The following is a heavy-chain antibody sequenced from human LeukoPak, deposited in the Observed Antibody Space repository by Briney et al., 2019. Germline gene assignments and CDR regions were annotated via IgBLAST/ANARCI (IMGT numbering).Heavy chain of an antibody. CDR3: ARRYYYGPSMPSYFDY. CDR1: GYSNSSGYY. V-gene: IGHV4-38-2*01. D-gene: IGHD3-10*01. Sequence: SETLSLTCDVSGYSNSSGYYWGWIRQPPGKGLEWIGSIYHSGSTYYNPSLKSRVTISVDTSKNQFSLKLSSVTAADTAVYYCARRYYYGPSMPSYFDYWGQGTLVTVSS. CDR2: IYHSGST. J-gene: IGHJ4*02.